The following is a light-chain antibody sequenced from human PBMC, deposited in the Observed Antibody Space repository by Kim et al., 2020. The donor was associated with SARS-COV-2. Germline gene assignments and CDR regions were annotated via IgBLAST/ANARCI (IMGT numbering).Light chain of an antibody. Sequence: EIVLTQSPGTLSLSPGERATLSCWASQSVSSNYLAWYQQKPGQAPRLLIYDASSRATGIPDRFSGGGSGTDFTLTISRLEPEDFAVYYCQQYGSSPCTFGQGTKLE. J-gene: IGKJ2*02. CDR3: QQYGSSPCT. V-gene: IGKV3-20*01. CDR2: DAS. CDR1: QSVSSNY.